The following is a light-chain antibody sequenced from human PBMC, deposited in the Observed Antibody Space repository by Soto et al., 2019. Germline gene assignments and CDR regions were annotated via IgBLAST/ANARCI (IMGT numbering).Light chain of an antibody. J-gene: IGKJ1*01. CDR2: AAS. V-gene: IGKV3-20*01. Sequence: EIVLTQSPGTLSLSPGERATLSCRASPSVDSKDLAWYQQRPGQAPRILIFAASSRATGIPDRFSGSGSGTDFTLTISRLEPGDFAVYYCQQYGYSSWTFGQGTKVEIK. CDR1: PSVDSKD. CDR3: QQYGYSSWT.